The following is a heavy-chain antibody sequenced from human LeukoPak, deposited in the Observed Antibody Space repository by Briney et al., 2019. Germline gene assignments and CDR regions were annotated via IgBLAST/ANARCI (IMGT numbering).Heavy chain of an antibody. D-gene: IGHD3-22*01. CDR3: AREPAPSYYYDSSGPPDY. CDR2: ISDSGGST. Sequence: GGSLRLSCAASGFTFSSYAMSWVRQAPGKGLEWVSAISDSGGSTYYADSVKGRFTISRDNSKNTLYLQMNSLIAEDTAVYYCAREPAPSYYYDSSGPPDYWGQGTLVTVSS. J-gene: IGHJ4*02. V-gene: IGHV3-23*01. CDR1: GFTFSSYA.